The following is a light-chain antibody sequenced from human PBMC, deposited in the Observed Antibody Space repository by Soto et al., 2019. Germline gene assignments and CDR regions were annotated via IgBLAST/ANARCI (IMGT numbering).Light chain of an antibody. CDR3: QQYGTSLYT. V-gene: IGKV3-20*01. CDR2: GAS. Sequence: EIVLTQSPNTVSLSPGERVTLSCRASQSVRDNYLAWYQQKPGQAPRLLIYGASTRATDIPDRFSGSGSGTDFRLTINSLEPEDFAVYYCQQYGTSLYTFGQGTNLEIK. J-gene: IGKJ2*01. CDR1: QSVRDNY.